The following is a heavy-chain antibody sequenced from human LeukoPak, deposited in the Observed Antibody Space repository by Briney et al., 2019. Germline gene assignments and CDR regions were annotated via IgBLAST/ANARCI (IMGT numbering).Heavy chain of an antibody. CDR1: GFTFSSYS. Sequence: PGGSLRLFCAASGFTFSSYSMHWLRQAPGKGLAWVSSINRISSYIYYPDSVKGRFTISRDHAKNSLYLQMNSLRADDTAVYYGARVISCSGGSCYIADYWGQGTLVTVSS. J-gene: IGHJ4*02. CDR3: ARVISCSGGSCYIADY. CDR2: INRISSYI. V-gene: IGHV3-21*01. D-gene: IGHD2-15*01.